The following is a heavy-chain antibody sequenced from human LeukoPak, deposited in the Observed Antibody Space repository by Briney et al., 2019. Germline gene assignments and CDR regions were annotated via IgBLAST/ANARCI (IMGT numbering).Heavy chain of an antibody. CDR1: GDSISSGDYY. Sequence: SETLSLTCTVSGDSISSGDYYWSWIRQPAGKGLEWIGRISSSGSTNYNPSLKSRVTISVDTSKNQFSLKPSSVTAADTAVYYCARRLTMGRIRSKGNSGWKELTAIFGWTDYYYYMDVWGKGTTVTISS. D-gene: IGHD6-19*01. J-gene: IGHJ6*03. CDR3: ARRLTMGRIRSKGNSGWKELTAIFGWTDYYYYMDV. CDR2: ISSSGST. V-gene: IGHV4-61*02.